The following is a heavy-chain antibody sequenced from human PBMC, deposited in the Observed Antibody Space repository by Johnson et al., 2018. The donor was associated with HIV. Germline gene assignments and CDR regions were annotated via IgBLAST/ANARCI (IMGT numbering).Heavy chain of an antibody. J-gene: IGHJ3*02. V-gene: IGHV3-11*04. Sequence: QVQLVESGGGLVKPGGSLRLSCAASGFTFSDYYMSWIRQAPGKGLEWVSYISSSGTAKYYADSVKGRFTISRDNAKNSLYLQMNSLRAEDTAVYYCARDRDSSGYPYDAFDIWGQGQWSPSLQ. CDR1: GFTFSDYY. D-gene: IGHD3-22*01. CDR2: ISSSGTAK. CDR3: ARDRDSSGYPYDAFDI.